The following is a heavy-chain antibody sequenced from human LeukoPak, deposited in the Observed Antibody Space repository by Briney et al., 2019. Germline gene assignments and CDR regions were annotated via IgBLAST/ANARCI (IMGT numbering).Heavy chain of an antibody. J-gene: IGHJ4*02. CDR3: ARGLYYGSGKVPFDY. CDR2: IYPGDSDT. Sequence: GESLKISCKGSGYSFTSYWIGWVRQMPGKGLEGMGIIYPGDSDTRYSPSFQGQVTISADKSISTAYLQWSSLKASDTAMYYCARGLYYGSGKVPFDYRGQGTLVTVSS. V-gene: IGHV5-51*01. D-gene: IGHD3-10*01. CDR1: GYSFTSYW.